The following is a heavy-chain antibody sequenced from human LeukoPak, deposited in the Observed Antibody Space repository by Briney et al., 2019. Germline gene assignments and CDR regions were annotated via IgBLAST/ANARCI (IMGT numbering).Heavy chain of an antibody. CDR2: IRGTGGST. CDR3: GKDPNGDYVGAFDF. D-gene: IGHD4-17*01. V-gene: IGHV3-23*01. Sequence: GGSLRLSCAASGFTFSDYALIWVRQAPGKGLEWISAIRGTGGSTYYADSVKGRCTISRDNSRHTVYLQMNSLRAEDTALYFCGKDPNGDYVGAFDFWRPGTMVTVSS. J-gene: IGHJ3*01. CDR1: GFTFSDYA.